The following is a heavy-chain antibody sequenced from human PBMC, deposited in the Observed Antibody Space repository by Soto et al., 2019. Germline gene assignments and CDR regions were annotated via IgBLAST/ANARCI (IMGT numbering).Heavy chain of an antibody. D-gene: IGHD2-15*01. J-gene: IGHJ5*02. CDR2: IYYGGST. V-gene: IGHV4-59*01. CDR1: GGSISSYY. CDR3: ARVRADYDFWSGGYLGYCSGGSCYNWFDP. Sequence: SETLSLTCTVSGGSISSYYWSWIRQPPGKGLEWIGYIYYGGSTNYNPSLKSRVTISVDTSKNQFSLKLSSVTAADTAVYYCARVRADYDFWSGGYLGYCSGGSCYNWFDPWGQGTLVTVSS.